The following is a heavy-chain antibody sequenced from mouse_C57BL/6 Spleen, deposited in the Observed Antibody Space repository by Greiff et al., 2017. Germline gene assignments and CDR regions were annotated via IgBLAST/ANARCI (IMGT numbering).Heavy chain of an antibody. Sequence: EVHLVESEGGLVQPGSSMKLSCTASGFTFSDYYMAWVRQVPEKGLEWVANINYDGSSTYYLDSLKSRFIISRDNAKNILYLQMSSLKSEDTATYYCARVLYGNPYYFDYWGQGTTLTVSS. CDR2: INYDGSST. D-gene: IGHD2-1*01. CDR3: ARVLYGNPYYFDY. CDR1: GFTFSDYY. V-gene: IGHV5-16*01. J-gene: IGHJ2*01.